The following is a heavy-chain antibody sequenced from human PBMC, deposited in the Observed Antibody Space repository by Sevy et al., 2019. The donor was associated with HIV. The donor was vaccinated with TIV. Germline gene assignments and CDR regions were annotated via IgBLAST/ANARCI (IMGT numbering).Heavy chain of an antibody. CDR1: GDSVSSNSAA. CDR3: ARGGVSGSYEAFDY. CDR2: TYYRSKWYN. V-gene: IGHV6-1*01. Sequence: QSQTLSLTCAISGDSVSSNSAAWNWIRQSPSRGLEWLGRTYYRSKWYNDYAVSVKSRITINPDTSKNQFSLQLNSVTPEGTAVYYCARGGVSGSYEAFDYWGQGTLVTVSS. D-gene: IGHD1-26*01. J-gene: IGHJ4*02.